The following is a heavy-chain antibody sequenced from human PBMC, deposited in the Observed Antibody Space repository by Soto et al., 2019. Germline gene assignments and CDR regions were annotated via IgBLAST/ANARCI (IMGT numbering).Heavy chain of an antibody. CDR2: IVVGSGNT. CDR1: GFTFTSSA. V-gene: IGHV1-58*01. J-gene: IGHJ6*02. Sequence: GASVKVSCKASGFTFTSSAVQWVRQARGQRLEWIGWIVVGSGNTNYAQKFQERVTITRDMSTSTAYMELSSLRSEDTAVYYCAADKLLWFGVPYYGMDVWGQGTTVTVSS. D-gene: IGHD3-10*01. CDR3: AADKLLWFGVPYYGMDV.